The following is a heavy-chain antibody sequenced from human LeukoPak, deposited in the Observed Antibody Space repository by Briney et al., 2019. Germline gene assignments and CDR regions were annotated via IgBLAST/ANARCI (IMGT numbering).Heavy chain of an antibody. D-gene: IGHD3-10*01. Sequence: ASVKVSCKASGYTFNSYGISRVRQAPGQGLEWMGWISAYNGNTNYAQKLQGRVTMTTDTSTSTAYMELRSLRSDDTAVYYCARRLLWFGELGEDYWGQGTLVTVSS. V-gene: IGHV1-18*04. J-gene: IGHJ4*02. CDR3: ARRLLWFGELGEDY. CDR1: GYTFNSYG. CDR2: ISAYNGNT.